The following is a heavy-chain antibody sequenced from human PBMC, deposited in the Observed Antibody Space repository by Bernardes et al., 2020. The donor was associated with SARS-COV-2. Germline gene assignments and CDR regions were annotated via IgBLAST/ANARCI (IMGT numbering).Heavy chain of an antibody. CDR3: AREYTYGFDY. CDR1: GFTFSSSV. D-gene: IGHD5-18*01. Sequence: GGSLRLSCAASGFTFSSSVMNWVRQAPGKGLEWVSYISTGGSTKYYADSVKGRFTISRDNAKNSLYLQMNSLRAEDTAVYYCAREYTYGFDYWGQGTPVTVSS. CDR2: ISTGGSTK. V-gene: IGHV3-48*03. J-gene: IGHJ4*02.